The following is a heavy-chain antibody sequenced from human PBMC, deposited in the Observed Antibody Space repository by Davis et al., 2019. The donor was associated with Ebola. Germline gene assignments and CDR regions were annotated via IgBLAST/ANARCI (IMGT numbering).Heavy chain of an antibody. CDR1: GFTFDDYA. CDR3: AKADVKQYYYDSSGYYYDAFDI. D-gene: IGHD3-22*01. CDR2: ISWNSGSI. V-gene: IGHV3-9*01. J-gene: IGHJ3*02. Sequence: PGGSLRLSCAASGFTFDDYAMHWVRQAPGKGLEWVSGISWNSGSIGYADSVKGRFTISRDNAKNSLYLQMNSLRAEDTALYYCAKADVKQYYYDSSGYYYDAFDIWGQGTMVTVSS.